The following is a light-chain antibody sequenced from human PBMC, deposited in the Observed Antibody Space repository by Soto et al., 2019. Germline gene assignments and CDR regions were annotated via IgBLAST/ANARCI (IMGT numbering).Light chain of an antibody. J-gene: IGKJ4*01. CDR2: GAS. V-gene: IGKV1-27*01. CDR3: QKHNSAPLT. Sequence: DIQMTQSPSSLSASVGDRVTITCRASQGISNDLAWYQQKPGKLPNLLIYGASTMQSGVPSRFSGSGSGTDFTLTISSLQPDDIATYYCQKHNSAPLTLGGGTKVEIK. CDR1: QGISND.